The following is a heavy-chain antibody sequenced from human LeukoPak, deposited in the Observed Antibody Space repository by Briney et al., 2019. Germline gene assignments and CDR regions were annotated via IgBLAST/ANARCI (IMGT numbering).Heavy chain of an antibody. CDR1: GFTFNSYA. CDR3: AKEAGSGWTIFDY. J-gene: IGHJ4*02. V-gene: IGHV3-23*01. D-gene: IGHD6-19*01. CDR2: ISGSGGST. Sequence: GGSLRLSCAASGFTFNSYAMSWVRQAPGKGPEWVSAISGSGGSTFYADSVEGRFTISRDNSKNTLYLQMNSLRGEDTAVYYCAKEAGSGWTIFDYWGQGTLVTVSS.